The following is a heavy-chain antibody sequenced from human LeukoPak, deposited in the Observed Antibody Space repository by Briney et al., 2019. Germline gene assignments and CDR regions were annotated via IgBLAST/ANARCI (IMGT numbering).Heavy chain of an antibody. Sequence: ASVKVSCKASGYTFTSYYMHWVRQAPGQGLEWMGIINPSGGSTSYAQKFQGRVTMTTDTSTSTAYMELRSLRSDDTAVYYCARAWGIKLGCSSTSCYYDYWGQGTLVTVSS. V-gene: IGHV1-46*01. J-gene: IGHJ4*02. CDR3: ARAWGIKLGCSSTSCYYDY. D-gene: IGHD2-2*01. CDR1: GYTFTSYY. CDR2: INPSGGST.